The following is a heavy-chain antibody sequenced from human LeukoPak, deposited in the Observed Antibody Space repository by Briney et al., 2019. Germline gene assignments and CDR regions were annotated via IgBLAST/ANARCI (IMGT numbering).Heavy chain of an antibody. CDR1: GGSISGYY. CDR3: ARLGDSFQYNWFDP. CDR2: IYDSGST. V-gene: IGHV4-59*08. Sequence: SETLSLTCTVSGGSISGYYWSWIRQPPGKGLEWIGCIYDSGSTNYNPSLKSRVTTSTDTSKNQFSLKLSSVTAADTAVYYCARLGDSFQYNWFDPWGQGTLVTVSS. J-gene: IGHJ5*02. D-gene: IGHD5-18*01.